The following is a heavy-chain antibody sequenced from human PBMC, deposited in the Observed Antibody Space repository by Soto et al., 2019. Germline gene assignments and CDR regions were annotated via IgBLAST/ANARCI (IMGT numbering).Heavy chain of an antibody. CDR2: FDPEDGET. J-gene: IGHJ6*02. D-gene: IGHD6-19*01. Sequence: ASVKVSCKVSGYTLTELSMHWVRQAPGKGLEWMGGFDPEDGETIYAQKFQGRVTMTEDTSTDTAYMELSSLRSEDTAVYYCANGLAVAGRHYYYYGMDIWGQGTTVTVSS. CDR1: GYTLTELS. V-gene: IGHV1-24*01. CDR3: ANGLAVAGRHYYYYGMDI.